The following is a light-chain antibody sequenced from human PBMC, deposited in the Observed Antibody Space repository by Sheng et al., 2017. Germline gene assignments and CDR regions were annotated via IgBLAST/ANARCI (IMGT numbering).Light chain of an antibody. V-gene: IGKV1-5*03. CDR1: QSLNNR. Sequence: DIQMTQSPSTLSASVGDRVSITCRASQSLNNRLAWYQQKPGEAPKLLLYKTSPLQSGVSSRFGGSGSGTEFTLTISSLQPNDSATYYCQQYNSYSSTFGQGTKLEIK. J-gene: IGKJ2*01. CDR3: QQYNSYSST. CDR2: KTS.